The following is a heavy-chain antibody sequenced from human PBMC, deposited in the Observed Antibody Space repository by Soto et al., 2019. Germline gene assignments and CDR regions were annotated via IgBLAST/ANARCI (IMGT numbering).Heavy chain of an antibody. V-gene: IGHV4-39*01. CDR3: ARSPGLIAAPSYYYYYGMDV. CDR2: IYYSGST. CDR1: GVSISSSSYY. J-gene: IGHJ6*02. Sequence: PSETLSLTCTVSGVSISSSSYYWGWIRQPPGKGLEWIGSIYYSGSTYYNPSLKSRVTISVDTSKNQFSLKLSSVTAADTAVYYCARSPGLIAAPSYYYYYGMDVWGQGTTVTVSS. D-gene: IGHD6-13*01.